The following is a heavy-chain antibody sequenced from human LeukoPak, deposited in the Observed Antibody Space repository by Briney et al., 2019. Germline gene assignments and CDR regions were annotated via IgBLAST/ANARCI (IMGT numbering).Heavy chain of an antibody. CDR2: IYHTGTT. CDR1: GGLISRIEYY. CDR3: ASVSVWELATHPGGSFDF. Sequence: SQTLSLTCTVSGGLISRIEYYWSWIRQSPVKGLEWLGHIYHTGTTLYSPHLNNRLTISADSSRNQFSLTLNSVSAADTAVYYCASVSVWELATHPGGSFDFWGRGILVTVSS. J-gene: IGHJ4*01. D-gene: IGHD1-26*01. V-gene: IGHV4-30-4*01.